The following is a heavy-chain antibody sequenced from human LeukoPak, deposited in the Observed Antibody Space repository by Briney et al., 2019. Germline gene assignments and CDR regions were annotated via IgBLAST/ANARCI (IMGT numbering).Heavy chain of an antibody. CDR1: GYTFTSYY. J-gene: IGHJ3*02. CDR3: ARDLFHNYYDSSGIPRPGAFDI. Sequence: GASVKVSCKASGYTFTSYYMHWVRQAPGQGLEWMGIINPSGGSTSYAQKFQGRVTMTRDMSTSTVYMELSSLRPEDTAVYYCARDLFHNYYDSSGIPRPGAFDIWGQGTMVTVYS. V-gene: IGHV1-46*01. CDR2: INPSGGST. D-gene: IGHD3-22*01.